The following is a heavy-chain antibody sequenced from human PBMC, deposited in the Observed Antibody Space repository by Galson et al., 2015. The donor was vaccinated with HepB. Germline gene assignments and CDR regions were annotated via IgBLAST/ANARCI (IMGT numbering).Heavy chain of an antibody. V-gene: IGHV3-23*01. CDR1: GFTFSKHG. CDR3: AKATHFWSGYPDY. CDR2: ISGSGGST. J-gene: IGHJ4*02. D-gene: IGHD3-3*02. Sequence: SLRLSCAASGFTFSKHGMHWVRQAPGKGLEWVSAISGSGGSTYYADSVKGRFTISRDNSKNTLYLQMNSLRAEDTAVYYCAKATHFWSGYPDYWGQGTLVTVSS.